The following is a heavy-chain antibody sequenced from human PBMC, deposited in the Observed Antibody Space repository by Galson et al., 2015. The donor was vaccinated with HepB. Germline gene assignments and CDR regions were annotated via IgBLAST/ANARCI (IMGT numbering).Heavy chain of an antibody. D-gene: IGHD3-10*02. CDR1: RFSFSNYA. Sequence: SLRLSCAASRFSFSNYAMSWVRQAPGRGLEWVSAISGSGTTRYYADSVKGRFTISRDNSKDTLYLQMNSLRAEDTAIYYCAKLLCPGPVGYGFDIWGQGTMVTVSS. CDR2: ISGSGTTR. V-gene: IGHV3-23*01. CDR3: AKLLCPGPVGYGFDI. J-gene: IGHJ3*02.